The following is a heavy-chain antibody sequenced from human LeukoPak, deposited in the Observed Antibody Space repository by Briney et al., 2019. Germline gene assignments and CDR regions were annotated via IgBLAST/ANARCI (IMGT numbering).Heavy chain of an antibody. CDR3: ARSGTTFGWFDP. Sequence: SETLSLTCTVSGGSISSYYWSWIRQPPGKGLEWIGSIYYSGSTYYNPSLKSRVTISVDTSKNQFSLKLSSVTAADTAVYYCARSGTTFGWFDPWGQGTLVTVSS. J-gene: IGHJ5*02. V-gene: IGHV4-59*08. D-gene: IGHD1-1*01. CDR2: IYYSGST. CDR1: GGSISSYY.